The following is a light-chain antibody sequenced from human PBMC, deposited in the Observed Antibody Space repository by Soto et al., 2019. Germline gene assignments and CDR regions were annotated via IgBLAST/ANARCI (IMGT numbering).Light chain of an antibody. CDR1: STNIGAGYG. V-gene: IGLV1-40*01. CDR2: ANS. J-gene: IGLJ1*01. CDR3: KSYDVDLYNYV. Sequence: QSVLTQPPSVSGAPGQRVSISCTGTSTNIGAGYGVHWYQQRPGTAPKLIIYANSKRPTGVPDRFSGSKSDTSACLAITGLQAEDEADYYCKSYDVDLYNYVFGPGTKLTVL.